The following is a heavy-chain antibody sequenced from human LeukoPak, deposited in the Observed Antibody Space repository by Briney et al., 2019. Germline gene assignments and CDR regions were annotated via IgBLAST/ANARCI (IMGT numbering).Heavy chain of an antibody. CDR2: ISSSSSYI. D-gene: IGHD6-6*01. Sequence: PGGSLRLSCAASGFTFSSYSMNWVRQAPGKGLEWVSSISSSSSYIYYADSVKGRFTISRDNAKNSLYLQMNSLRAEDTAVYYCARGPPGSIAARYYYMDVWGKGTTVTISS. V-gene: IGHV3-21*01. J-gene: IGHJ6*03. CDR3: ARGPPGSIAARYYYMDV. CDR1: GFTFSSYS.